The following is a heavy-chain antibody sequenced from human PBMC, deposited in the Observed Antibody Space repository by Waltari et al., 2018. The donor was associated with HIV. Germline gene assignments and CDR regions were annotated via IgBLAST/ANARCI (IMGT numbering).Heavy chain of an antibody. V-gene: IGHV4-61*02. J-gene: IGHJ6*02. D-gene: IGHD3-10*01. CDR3: ARVPVLMFRDVSPYYVFNGADV. CDR1: GGVIRDRNFW. Sequence: QAQLQESGPRLVRRSQTLSLPSTLDGGVIRDRNFWWSLLRQTVGKAPEWPGRAYVTRATDYNPTLGGRLSISSDTSKTRLLLPLIAATAAEGAVLYCARVPVLMFRDVSPYYVFNGADVGGRGTTVTVSS. CDR2: AYVTRAT.